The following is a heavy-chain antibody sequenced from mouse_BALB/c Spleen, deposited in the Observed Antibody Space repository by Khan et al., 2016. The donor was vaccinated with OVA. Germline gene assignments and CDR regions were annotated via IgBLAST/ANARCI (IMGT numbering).Heavy chain of an antibody. V-gene: IGHV3-2*02. CDR3: ARGRAY. CDR2: ISYSGST. CDR1: GYSITSDYA. J-gene: IGHJ3*01. D-gene: IGHD3-3*01. Sequence: EVELVESGPGLVKPSQSLSLTCTVTGYSITSDYAWNWIRQFPGNKLEWMGYISYSGSTSYTPSLKSRISITRDTSKNQFFLQLNSATTEDTATYYCARGRAYWGQWTLVTVSA.